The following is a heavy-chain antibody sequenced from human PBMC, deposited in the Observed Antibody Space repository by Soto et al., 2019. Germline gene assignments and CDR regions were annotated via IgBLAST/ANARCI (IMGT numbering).Heavy chain of an antibody. Sequence: QVQLVESGGGVVQPGRSLRLSCAASGFTFSSYAMHWVRQAPGKGLEWVAVISYDGSNKYYADSVKGRFTISRDNSKNTLYLQMNSLRAEDTAVYYCARELGYYGMDVWGQGTTVTVSS. CDR3: ARELGYYGMDV. V-gene: IGHV3-30-3*01. CDR1: GFTFSSYA. CDR2: ISYDGSNK. D-gene: IGHD3-3*02. J-gene: IGHJ6*02.